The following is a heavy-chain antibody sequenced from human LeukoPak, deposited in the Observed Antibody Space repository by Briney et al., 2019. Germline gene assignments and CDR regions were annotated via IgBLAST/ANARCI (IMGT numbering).Heavy chain of an antibody. Sequence: QPGGSLRLSCAASGFTFSSYWMHWVRQAPGKGLVWVSRINTDGSSTSYADSVKGRFTISRDNAKNTLYLQMNSLRAEDTAVYYCARKIRFGESDYWGQGTLVTVSS. V-gene: IGHV3-74*01. CDR1: GFTFSSYW. J-gene: IGHJ4*02. CDR3: ARKIRFGESDY. D-gene: IGHD3-10*01. CDR2: INTDGSST.